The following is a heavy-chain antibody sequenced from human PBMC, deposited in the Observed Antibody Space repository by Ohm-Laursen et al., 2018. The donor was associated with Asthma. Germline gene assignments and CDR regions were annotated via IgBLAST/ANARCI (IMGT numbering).Heavy chain of an antibody. V-gene: IGHV3-23*01. J-gene: IGHJ4*02. D-gene: IGHD3-10*01. CDR2: ISAGGDTT. CDR3: ARDLSTYYVFDH. CDR1: GFSYSSYA. Sequence: SLRLSCAASGFSYSSYAMTWVRQAPGQGLEWLSCISAGGDTTYYADSVKGRFTISKDSSKNTVYLQMNSLRAEDTAVYFCARDLSTYYVFDHCGQGTLVTVSS.